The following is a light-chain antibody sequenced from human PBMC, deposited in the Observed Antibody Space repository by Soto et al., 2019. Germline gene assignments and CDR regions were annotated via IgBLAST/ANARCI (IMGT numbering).Light chain of an antibody. V-gene: IGKV1-5*01. Sequence: QMTQSPSTVSASVGASVTITCRADQRVYNWLAWYQQKPGKAPKPLMSNVSTLETGVSSRFRGSGFGTEFTLAITSLQPDDFGTYYCQQYNSYVSFGPGTRV. CDR1: QRVYNW. CDR3: QQYNSYVS. J-gene: IGKJ3*01. CDR2: NVS.